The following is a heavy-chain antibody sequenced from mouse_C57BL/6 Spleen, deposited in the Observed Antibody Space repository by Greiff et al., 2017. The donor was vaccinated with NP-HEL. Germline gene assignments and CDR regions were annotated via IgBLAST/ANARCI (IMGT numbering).Heavy chain of an antibody. CDR3: AREGSSFYYFDY. CDR2: IYPRSGNT. J-gene: IGHJ2*01. D-gene: IGHD1-1*01. Sequence: QVQLQQSGAELARPGASVKLSCKASGYTFTSYGISWVKQRTGQGLEWIGEIYPRSGNTYYNEKFKGKATLTADKSSSTAYMELRSLTSEDSAVYVCAREGSSFYYFDYWGQGTTLTVSS. CDR1: GYTFTSYG. V-gene: IGHV1-81*01.